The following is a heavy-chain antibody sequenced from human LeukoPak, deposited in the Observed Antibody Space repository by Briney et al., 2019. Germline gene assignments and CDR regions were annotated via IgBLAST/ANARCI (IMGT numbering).Heavy chain of an antibody. CDR2: IWYDGSNK. CDR1: GFTFSSYG. D-gene: IGHD2-2*01. V-gene: IGHV3-33*01. J-gene: IGHJ5*02. CDR3: ARASSSTRVLDP. Sequence: GGSLRLSCAASGFTFSSYGMHWVRQAPGKGLEWVAVIWYDGSNKYYADSVKGRFTISRDNSKNTLYLQMNSLRAEDTAVYYCARASSSTRVLDPWGQGTLVTVSS.